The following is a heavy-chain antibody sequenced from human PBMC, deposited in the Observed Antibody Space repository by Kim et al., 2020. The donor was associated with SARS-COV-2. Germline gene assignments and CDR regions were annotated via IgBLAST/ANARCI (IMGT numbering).Heavy chain of an antibody. D-gene: IGHD2-8*02. Sequence: GGSLRLSCATSGFTFSNHGMHWARQAPGKGLEWVAAISYDESAKFYAGSVRGRFTISRDNSKNTLYLQMDSLRGEDTAVYYCARSRVDHTHLLSWGQGTL. J-gene: IGHJ5*02. CDR1: GFTFSNHG. CDR3: ARSRVDHTHLLS. CDR2: ISYDESAK. V-gene: IGHV3-30*12.